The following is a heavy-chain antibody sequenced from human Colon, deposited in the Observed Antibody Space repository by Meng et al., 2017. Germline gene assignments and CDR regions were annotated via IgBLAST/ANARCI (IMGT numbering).Heavy chain of an antibody. D-gene: IGHD6-6*01. V-gene: IGHV4-4*02. Sequence: QVQLQESGPGLVKPSGTLSLTCAVSGSSISTNHWWTWVRQTPEKGLEWIGEIFHSGSTNYNPSLRRRVTISLDRSKNQFSLRLTSVTAADTAVYYCARGLGYWGQGTLVTVSS. CDR3: ARGLGY. CDR1: GSSISTNHW. CDR2: IFHSGST. J-gene: IGHJ4*02.